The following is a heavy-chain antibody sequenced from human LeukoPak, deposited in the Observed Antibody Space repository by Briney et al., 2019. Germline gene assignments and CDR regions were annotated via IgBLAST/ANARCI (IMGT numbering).Heavy chain of an antibody. CDR3: ARGRLGRQHASFFDS. Sequence: SETLSLTCTASDGSMGTYYWGWIRQPPGKGLEWIGYIYYSGGTTYNPSLKSRVTVSVDTSRNQFSLKLTSMTAADTAVYYCARGRLGRQHASFFDSWGQGTLVIVSS. V-gene: IGHV4-59*08. CDR2: IYYSGGT. CDR1: DGSMGTYY. J-gene: IGHJ4*02. D-gene: IGHD2-2*01.